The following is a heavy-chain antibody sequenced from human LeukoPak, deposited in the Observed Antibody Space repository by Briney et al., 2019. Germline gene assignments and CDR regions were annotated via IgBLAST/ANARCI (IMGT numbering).Heavy chain of an antibody. V-gene: IGHV5-10-1*01. CDR2: IDPSDSYT. Sequence: GESLQIYCKGSGYSFTSYWISWARQLPGKGLEWMGRIDPSDSYTKYSPSFQGHVTLSADKSISTAYLQWSSLKASDTAMYYCARLPRHCSGGSCHSINYWGQGTLVTVSS. CDR3: ARLPRHCSGGSCHSINY. CDR1: GYSFTSYW. J-gene: IGHJ4*02. D-gene: IGHD2-15*01.